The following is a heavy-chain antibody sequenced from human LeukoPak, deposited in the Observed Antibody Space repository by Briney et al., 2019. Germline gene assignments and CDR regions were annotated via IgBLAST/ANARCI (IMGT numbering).Heavy chain of an antibody. CDR2: IHYSGST. CDR3: ARGYSSAWTGFDY. Sequence: SETLSLTCTVSGGSFSTDYWSCIRQPPGKGLQWIGYIHYSGSTNYNPSLKSRVTLSLDTSKNQFSLIVTSVTAADTAVYYCARGYSSAWTGFDYWGQGTLVTVSS. D-gene: IGHD6-25*01. J-gene: IGHJ4*02. V-gene: IGHV4-59*08. CDR1: GGSFSTDY.